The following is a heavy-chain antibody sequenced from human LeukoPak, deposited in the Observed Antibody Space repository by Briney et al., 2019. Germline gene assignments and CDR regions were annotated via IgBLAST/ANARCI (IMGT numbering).Heavy chain of an antibody. CDR2: IKSKTDGGTT. V-gene: IGHV3-15*01. D-gene: IGHD3-16*01. Sequence: GGSLRLSCAASGFTLSNAWVSWVRRAPGKGREWVGRIKSKTDGGTTDYAAPVKGRFTISRDDSTNTLYLQMNSLKTEDTAVYYCTSYASAAVDYWGQGTLVTVSS. J-gene: IGHJ4*02. CDR1: GFTLSNAW. CDR3: TSYASAAVDY.